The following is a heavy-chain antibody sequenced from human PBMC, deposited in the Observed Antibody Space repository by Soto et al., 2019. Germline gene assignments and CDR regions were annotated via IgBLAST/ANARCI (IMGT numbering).Heavy chain of an antibody. CDR2: ISAYSGNT. CDR1: AYTFTNYG. CDR3: ERGGSGYYYAFEI. V-gene: IGHV1-18*04. J-gene: IGHJ3*02. Sequence: QVQLVQSGADVKKPGASVKVSCKASAYTFTNYGISWVRQAPGQGLEWVGWISAYSGNTKHTQKLQGRPTMTTDSSTSTAYMELRSLRSEDTAVYYCERGGSGYYYAFEIWGQGTMVTVSS. D-gene: IGHD3-22*01.